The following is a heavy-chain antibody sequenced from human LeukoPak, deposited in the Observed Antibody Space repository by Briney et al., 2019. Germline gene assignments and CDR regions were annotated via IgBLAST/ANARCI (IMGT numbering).Heavy chain of an antibody. D-gene: IGHD1-26*01. CDR1: GGSFSGYY. J-gene: IGHJ4*02. Sequence: SETLSLTCAVYGGSFSGYYWSWIRQPPGKGLEWIGEINHSGSTNYNPSLKSRVTISVDTSKNQFSLKQSSVTAADTAVYYCARGWAGRPGYFDYWGQGTLVTVSS. V-gene: IGHV4-34*01. CDR2: INHSGST. CDR3: ARGWAGRPGYFDY.